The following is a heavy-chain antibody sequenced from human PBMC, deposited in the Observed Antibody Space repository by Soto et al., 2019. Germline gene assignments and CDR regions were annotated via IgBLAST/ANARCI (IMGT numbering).Heavy chain of an antibody. V-gene: IGHV4-39*01. J-gene: IGHJ5*02. CDR3: ARRTGTSYAIGP. CDR2: IYYSGST. CDR1: GGTISSSSYY. D-gene: IGHD3-10*01. Sequence: PSETLSLTCTVSGGTISSSSYYWGRQRPPPGKGLEWIGSIYYSGSTYYNLSLKTRVTISVDTSKYQFTLKLSSVTGADTVVYSCARRTGTSYAIGPGGQGTVV.